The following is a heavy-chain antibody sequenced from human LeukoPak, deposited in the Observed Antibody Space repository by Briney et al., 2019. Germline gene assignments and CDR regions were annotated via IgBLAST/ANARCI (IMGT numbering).Heavy chain of an antibody. Sequence: SETLSLTCAVYGGSFSGYYWSWIRQPPGKGLEWIGEINHSGSTNYNPSLKSRVTISVDTSKNQFSLKLSSVTAADTAVYYCARGLITMVRGVPVKNTNWFDPWGQGTLVTVSS. CDR2: INHSGST. D-gene: IGHD3-10*01. CDR3: ARGLITMVRGVPVKNTNWFDP. J-gene: IGHJ5*02. V-gene: IGHV4-34*01. CDR1: GGSFSGYY.